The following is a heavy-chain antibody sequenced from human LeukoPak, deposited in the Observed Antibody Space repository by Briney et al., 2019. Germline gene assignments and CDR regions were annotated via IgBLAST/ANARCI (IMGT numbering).Heavy chain of an antibody. D-gene: IGHD3-10*01. J-gene: IGHJ3*02. CDR3: AKAMNYYGSGSADAFDI. Sequence: GGSLRLSCAASGFTFSSYAMSWVRQAPGKGLEWVSAISGSGGSTYYADSVKGRFTISRDNSKNTLYLQTNSLRAEDTAVYYCAKAMNYYGSGSADAFDIWGQGTMVTVSS. CDR2: ISGSGGST. V-gene: IGHV3-23*01. CDR1: GFTFSSYA.